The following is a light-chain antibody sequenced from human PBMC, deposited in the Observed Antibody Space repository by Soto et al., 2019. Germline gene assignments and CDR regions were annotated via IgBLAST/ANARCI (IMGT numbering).Light chain of an antibody. Sequence: QSVLTQPPSVSGAPGQRVTISCTGSSSNIGAGYVHWYQQLPGTAPKLLIYGNSNRPSGVPDRFSGSNSCTSASLAITGLQDEDEADYYCQSYDSSLRGVVFGGGTKLTVL. CDR2: GNS. J-gene: IGLJ2*01. CDR1: SSNIGAGYV. V-gene: IGLV1-40*01. CDR3: QSYDSSLRGVV.